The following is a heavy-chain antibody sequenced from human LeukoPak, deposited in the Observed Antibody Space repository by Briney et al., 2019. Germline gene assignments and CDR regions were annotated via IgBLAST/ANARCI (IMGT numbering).Heavy chain of an antibody. D-gene: IGHD2-15*01. V-gene: IGHV4-39*01. CDR1: GGSIISSDYH. J-gene: IGHJ3*02. Sequence: SETLSLTCTVSGGSIISSDYHWGWVRQPPGKGLEWIGTISYSGNTDYNPSLRSRVTISVDASNNQFSLRLGSVTAADTAVYHCARHCCSGPAKRVFDIWGQGTMVTVSS. CDR2: ISYSGNT. CDR3: ARHCCSGPAKRVFDI.